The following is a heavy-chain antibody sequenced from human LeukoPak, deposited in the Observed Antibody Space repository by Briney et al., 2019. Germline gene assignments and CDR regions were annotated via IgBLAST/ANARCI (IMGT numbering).Heavy chain of an antibody. CDR2: ISGSGGST. J-gene: IGHJ5*02. CDR1: GFTFSSYG. CDR3: ASDSSGYDYNWFDP. V-gene: IGHV3-23*01. Sequence: TGGSLRLSCAASGFTFSSYGMSWVRQAPGKGLEWVSAISGSGGSTYYADSVKGRFTISRDNSKNTLYLQMNSLRAEDTAVYYCASDSSGYDYNWFDPWGQGTLVTVSS. D-gene: IGHD3-22*01.